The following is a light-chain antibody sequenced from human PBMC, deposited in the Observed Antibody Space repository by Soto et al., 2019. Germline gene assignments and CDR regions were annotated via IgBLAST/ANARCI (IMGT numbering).Light chain of an antibody. J-gene: IGLJ1*01. Sequence: QSVLTQPASVSGSPGQSISISCTGTSSDVGIYDYVSWYQHHPGKAPKLMVYEVTNRPSGVSNRFSGSKSGNTASLTISGLQAEDEADYYCSSFAGGNIYVFGTGTKVTVL. CDR3: SSFAGGNIYV. V-gene: IGLV2-14*01. CDR1: SSDVGIYDY. CDR2: EVT.